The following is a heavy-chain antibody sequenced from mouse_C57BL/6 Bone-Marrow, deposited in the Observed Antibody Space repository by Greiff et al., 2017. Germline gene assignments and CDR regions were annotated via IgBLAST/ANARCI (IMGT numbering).Heavy chain of an antibody. Sequence: DVQLVESGGGLVKPGGSLKLSCAASGFTFSSYAMSWVRQTPEKRLEWVATISDGGSYTYYPDNVKGRFTISRDNAKNNLYLQMSHLKSEDTAMYYCARNWGSLDYWGQGTTLTVSS. CDR3: ARNWGSLDY. J-gene: IGHJ2*01. D-gene: IGHD3-1*01. CDR1: GFTFSSYA. CDR2: ISDGGSYT. V-gene: IGHV5-4*01.